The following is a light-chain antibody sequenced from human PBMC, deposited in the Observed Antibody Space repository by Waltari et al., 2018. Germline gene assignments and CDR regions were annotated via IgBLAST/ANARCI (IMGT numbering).Light chain of an antibody. CDR3: QQYGSSWT. J-gene: IGKJ1*01. CDR2: AAS. Sequence: DIVLTQSPGTLSLSPGERATLSCRASQRVSSSYLAWYQHKPGQSPRLLIFAASRRANGIPDRFRGGGSGTDFTLTISRLEPEDFAVYYCQQYGSSWTFGQGTKVEIK. CDR1: QRVSSSY. V-gene: IGKV3-20*01.